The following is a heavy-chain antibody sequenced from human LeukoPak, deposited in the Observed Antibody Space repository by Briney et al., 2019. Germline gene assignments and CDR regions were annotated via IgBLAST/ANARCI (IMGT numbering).Heavy chain of an antibody. J-gene: IGHJ4*02. CDR3: AKVRDSSGYYYVYYFDY. CDR1: GFSFSGYG. V-gene: IGHV3-30*02. CDR2: IHYDGSNE. D-gene: IGHD3-22*01. Sequence: GGSLRLSCAASGFSFSGYGMHWVRQAPGKGLEWVAFIHYDGSNEFYADSVKGRFTISRDNAKNSLYLQMNSLRAEDTAVYYCAKVRDSSGYYYVYYFDYWGQGTLVTVSS.